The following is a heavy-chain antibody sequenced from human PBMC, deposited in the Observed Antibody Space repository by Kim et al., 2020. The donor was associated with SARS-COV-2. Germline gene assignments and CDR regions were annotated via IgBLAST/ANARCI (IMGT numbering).Heavy chain of an antibody. CDR2: ISGYNGNT. Sequence: ASVKVSCKASGYTFTSYGISWVRQAPGQGLEWMGWISGYNGNTNYAQKVQGRVTMTTDTSTSTAYMELRSLRSDDTAVYYCARDLGGCSSTSCYAPEDTFDYWGQGTLVTVSS. CDR3: ARDLGGCSSTSCYAPEDTFDY. CDR1: GYTFTSYG. V-gene: IGHV1-18*01. J-gene: IGHJ4*02. D-gene: IGHD2-2*01.